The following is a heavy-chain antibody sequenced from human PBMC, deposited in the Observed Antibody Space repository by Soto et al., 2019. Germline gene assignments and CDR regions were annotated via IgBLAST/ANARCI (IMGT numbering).Heavy chain of an antibody. J-gene: IGHJ4*02. V-gene: IGHV3-23*01. CDR3: AKASYGDPYYFDY. D-gene: IGHD4-17*01. CDR2: ISGSGDST. Sequence: GGSLRLSCATSGFTFSSYAMSWVRQAPGKGLEWVSAISGSGDSTYYADSVKGRFTISRDNSKNTLYLQMNSLGAEDTAVYYCAKASYGDPYYFDYWAQGTLVTVSS. CDR1: GFTFSSYA.